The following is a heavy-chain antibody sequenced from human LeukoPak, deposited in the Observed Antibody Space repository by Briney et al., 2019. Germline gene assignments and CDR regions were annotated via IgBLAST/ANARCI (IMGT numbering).Heavy chain of an antibody. V-gene: IGHV3-20*04. J-gene: IGHJ4*02. CDR3: ARGPAATDVYYFGY. CDR2: INWNGISS. D-gene: IGHD6-13*01. CDR1: GFSLGDYG. Sequence: GGSLRLSCAASGFSLGDYGVSWVRQPPGKGLEWVSGINWNGISSVYADSVKGRFTISRDNAKNSVYLQISSLRAEDTALYYCARGPAATDVYYFGYWGQGTLVTVSS.